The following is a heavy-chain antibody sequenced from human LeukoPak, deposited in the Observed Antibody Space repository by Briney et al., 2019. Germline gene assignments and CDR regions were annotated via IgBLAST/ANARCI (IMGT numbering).Heavy chain of an antibody. CDR3: ARGFSSGWYVYFDY. CDR2: INHSGST. D-gene: IGHD6-19*01. Sequence: KPSETLSLACAVYGGSFSGYYWSWIRQPPGKGLEWIGEINHSGSTNYNPSLKSRVTISVDTSKNQFSLKLSSVTAADTAVYYCARGFSSGWYVYFDYWGQGTLVTVSS. V-gene: IGHV4-34*01. J-gene: IGHJ4*02. CDR1: GGSFSGYY.